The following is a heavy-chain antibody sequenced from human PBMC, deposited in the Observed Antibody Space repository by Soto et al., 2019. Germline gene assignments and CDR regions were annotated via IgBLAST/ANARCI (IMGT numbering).Heavy chain of an antibody. V-gene: IGHV3-23*01. CDR2: ITGTGGKT. CDR1: GFTFSGYA. J-gene: IGHJ6*02. Sequence: LRLSCAASGFTFSGYAMRWVRQAPGKGLEWVSTITGTGGKTYYAGSVKGRFTISRDNSKNTMYLQINSLTAEDTAVYYCAKDLHTSSSEWRYYFGMDVWGQGTTVTVYS. CDR3: AKDLHTSSSEWRYYFGMDV. D-gene: IGHD6-6*01.